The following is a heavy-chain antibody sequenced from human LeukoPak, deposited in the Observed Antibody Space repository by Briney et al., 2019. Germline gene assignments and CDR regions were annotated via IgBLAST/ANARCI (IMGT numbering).Heavy chain of an antibody. CDR2: INAGNGNT. CDR3: ARGPIGGATSPFDY. J-gene: IGHJ4*02. Sequence: GASVKVSCKASGYTFTSYAMHWVRQAPGQRLEWMGWINAGNGNTKYSQKFQGRVTITRDTSASTAYMELSSLRSEDTAVYYCARGPIGGATSPFDYWGQGTLVTVSS. V-gene: IGHV1-3*01. CDR1: GYTFTSYA. D-gene: IGHD1-26*01.